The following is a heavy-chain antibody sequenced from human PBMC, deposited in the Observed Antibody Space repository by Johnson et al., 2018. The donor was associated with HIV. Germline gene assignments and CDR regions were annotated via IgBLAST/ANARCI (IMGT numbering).Heavy chain of an antibody. D-gene: IGHD3-16*01. CDR3: ARDNLRQLDAFDI. Sequence: QVRLVESGGDLVNPGGSLRLSCEASGFTFSSYAMHWVRQAPGKGLEWVAVISYDGSNKYYADSVKGRFTISRDNSKNTLYLQMNSLRAEDTAVYYCARDNLRQLDAFDIWGQGTMVTVSS. J-gene: IGHJ3*02. V-gene: IGHV3-30-3*01. CDR2: ISYDGSNK. CDR1: GFTFSSYA.